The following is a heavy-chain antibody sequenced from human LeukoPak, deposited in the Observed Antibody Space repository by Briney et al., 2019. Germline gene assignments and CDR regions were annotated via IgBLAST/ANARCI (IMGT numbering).Heavy chain of an antibody. CDR2: IIPIFGTA. Sequence: SVKVSCKASGGTFSRYAISWVRQAPGQGLEWTGGIIPIFGTANYAQKFQGRVTITADESTSTAYMELSGLRSEDTAVYYCARISKTSEYFQHWGQGTLVTVSS. CDR1: GGTFSRYA. J-gene: IGHJ1*01. CDR3: ARISKTSEYFQH. V-gene: IGHV1-69*01.